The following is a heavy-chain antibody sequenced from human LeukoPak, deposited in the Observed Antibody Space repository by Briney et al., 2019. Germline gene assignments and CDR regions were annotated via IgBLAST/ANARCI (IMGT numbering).Heavy chain of an antibody. CDR1: GYTFTGYY. D-gene: IGHD6-13*01. V-gene: IGHV1-2*02. CDR3: ARSTGRTAAGTSGY. Sequence: AASVNVSCKASGYTFTGYYMHWVRQAPGQGLEWMGWINPNSGGTNYAQKFQGRVTMTRDTSISTAYMELSRLRSDDTAVYYCARSTGRTAAGTSGYWGQGTLVTVSS. CDR2: INPNSGGT. J-gene: IGHJ4*02.